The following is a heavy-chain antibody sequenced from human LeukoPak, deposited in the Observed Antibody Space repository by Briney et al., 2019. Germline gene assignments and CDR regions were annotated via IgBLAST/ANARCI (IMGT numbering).Heavy chain of an antibody. CDR1: GFTFSNCA. CDR2: ISEAGGST. CDR3: AKGGLAGRPDY. D-gene: IGHD6-25*01. J-gene: IGHJ4*02. Sequence: GGSLRLSCAASGFTFSNCAMSWVRQAPGKGLEWVSGISEAGGSTNYADSVKGRFTISRDNSKNTLYLRMDSLRAEDTAVYYCAKGGLAGRPDYWGQGTLVTVSS. V-gene: IGHV3-23*01.